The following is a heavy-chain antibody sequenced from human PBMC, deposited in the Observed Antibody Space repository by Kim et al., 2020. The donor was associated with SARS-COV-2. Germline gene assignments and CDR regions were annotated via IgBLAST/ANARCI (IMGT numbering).Heavy chain of an antibody. CDR2: IIPIFGTA. Sequence: SVKVSCKASGGTFSSYAISWVRQAPGQGLEWMGGIIPIFGTANYAQKFQGRVTITADESTSTAYMELSSLRSEDTAVYYCAREFVRGVTYYYGMDVWGQGTTVTVSS. CDR1: GGTFSSYA. J-gene: IGHJ6*02. CDR3: AREFVRGVTYYYGMDV. D-gene: IGHD3-10*01. V-gene: IGHV1-69*13.